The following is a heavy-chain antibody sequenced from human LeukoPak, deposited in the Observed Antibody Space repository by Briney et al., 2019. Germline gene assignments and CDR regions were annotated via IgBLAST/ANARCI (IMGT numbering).Heavy chain of an antibody. V-gene: IGHV3-23*01. Sequence: GGSLRLSCAASGFTFSSYAMSWVRQAPGKGLEWVSLIGGSGGNTYYADSVKGRFTISRDNSKNTLYLQMNSLRVEDTAIYYCASRYCNGGSCYYLNYWGQGTLVTVPS. CDR2: IGGSGGNT. D-gene: IGHD2-15*01. J-gene: IGHJ4*02. CDR1: GFTFSSYA. CDR3: ASRYCNGGSCYYLNY.